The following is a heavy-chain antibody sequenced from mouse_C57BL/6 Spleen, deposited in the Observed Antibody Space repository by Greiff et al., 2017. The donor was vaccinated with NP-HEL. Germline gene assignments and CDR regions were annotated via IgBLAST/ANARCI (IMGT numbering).Heavy chain of an antibody. CDR3: ARGGDENAIDY. J-gene: IGHJ4*01. Sequence: EVQLQQSGPGLAKPSQTLSLSCSVTGYSITSDYWNWIRKFPGNKLEYMGYISSSGSTYYYPSLNSRHSITRDTSKNQYYLQLNSVTTEDTATYYCARGGDENAIDYWGQGTSVTVSS. V-gene: IGHV3-8*01. D-gene: IGHD3-3*01. CDR1: GYSITSDY. CDR2: ISSSGST.